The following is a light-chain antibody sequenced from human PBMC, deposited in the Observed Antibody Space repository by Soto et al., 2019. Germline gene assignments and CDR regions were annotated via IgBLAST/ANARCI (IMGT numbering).Light chain of an antibody. V-gene: IGKV3-11*01. CDR1: QSVGTY. CDR2: DAS. CDR3: QKRSDWPRA. J-gene: IGKJ4*01. Sequence: EIVLTQSPATLSLSPGERATLSCRASQSVGTYLVWYQQKPGQAPRLLIYDASKRATGITERFSGSGSGTDFTLTISSLEPEDVAVYYCQKRSDWPRAFGGGTKVE.